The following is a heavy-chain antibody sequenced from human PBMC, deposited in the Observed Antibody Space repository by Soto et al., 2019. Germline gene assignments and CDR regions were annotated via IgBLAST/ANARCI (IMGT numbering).Heavy chain of an antibody. CDR1: GFTFSSYG. CDR3: AKDSAVGHAFDI. D-gene: IGHD3-10*01. V-gene: IGHV3-30*18. CDR2: ISYDGSNK. J-gene: IGHJ3*02. Sequence: QVQLVESGGGVVQPGRSLRLSCAASGFTFSSYGMHWVRQAPGKGLAWVAVISYDGSNKYYADSVKGRFTISRDNSKNTLYLQMNSLRAEDTAVYYCAKDSAVGHAFDIWGQGTMVTVSS.